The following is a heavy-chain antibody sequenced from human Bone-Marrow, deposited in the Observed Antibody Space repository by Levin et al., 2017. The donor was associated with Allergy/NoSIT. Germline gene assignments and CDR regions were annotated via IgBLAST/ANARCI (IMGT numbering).Heavy chain of an antibody. CDR1: GGSISSGGYH. CDR3: AREDGSTFDS. Sequence: LRLSCTVSGGSISSGGYHWSWIRQHAGKGLEWIGYIYYSGSTYYNPSLKSRAMISLDTSKNQFSLKVTSATAADAAGYYCAREDGSTFDSWGQGTLVTVSS. CDR2: IYYSGST. D-gene: IGHD5-24*01. J-gene: IGHJ4*02. V-gene: IGHV4-31*03.